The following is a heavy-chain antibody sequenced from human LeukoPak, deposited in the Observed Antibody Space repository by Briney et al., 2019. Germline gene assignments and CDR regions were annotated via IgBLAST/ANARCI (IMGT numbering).Heavy chain of an antibody. CDR3: ARDKVSSGCHDDAFDI. D-gene: IGHD6-19*01. J-gene: IGHJ3*02. Sequence: GGSLRLSCAASGFTFSSYWMSWVRQAPGKGLEWVANIKQDGSEKYYVDSVKGRFTISRDNAKNSLYLQMNSLRAEDTAVYYCARDKVSSGCHDDAFDIWGQGTMVTVSS. V-gene: IGHV3-7*05. CDR1: GFTFSSYW. CDR2: IKQDGSEK.